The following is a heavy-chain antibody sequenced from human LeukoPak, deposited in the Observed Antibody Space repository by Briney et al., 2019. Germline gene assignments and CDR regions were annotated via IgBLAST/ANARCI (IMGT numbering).Heavy chain of an antibody. CDR3: AKEQSSSGFFDY. Sequence: PGGSLRLSCAATGITFSSHAMSWVRQAPGKGLEWVSTISGSGDNTYYADSVKGRFTISRDKSKNKAYLQMNSLRAEDTAIYYCAKEQSSSGFFDYWGQGTLVTVSS. V-gene: IGHV3-23*01. D-gene: IGHD6-6*01. J-gene: IGHJ4*02. CDR1: GITFSSHA. CDR2: ISGSGDNT.